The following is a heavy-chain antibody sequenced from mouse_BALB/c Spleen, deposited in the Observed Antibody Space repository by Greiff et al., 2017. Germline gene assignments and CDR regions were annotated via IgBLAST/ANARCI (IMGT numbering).Heavy chain of an antibody. CDR2: IDPSDSYT. V-gene: IGHV1S127*01. D-gene: IGHD1-1*01. Sequence: QVQLQQSGAELVQPGASVKMSCKASGYTFTSYWMHWVKQRPGQGLEWIGVIDPSDSYTSYNQKFKGKATLTVDTSSSTAYMQLSSLTSEDSAVYYCTRRNYGSSYGYAMDYWGQGTSVTVSS. CDR3: TRRNYGSSYGYAMDY. CDR1: GYTFTSYW. J-gene: IGHJ4*01.